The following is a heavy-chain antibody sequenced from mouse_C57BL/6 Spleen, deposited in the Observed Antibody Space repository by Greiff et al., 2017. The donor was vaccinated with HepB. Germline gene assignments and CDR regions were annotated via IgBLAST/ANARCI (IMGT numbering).Heavy chain of an antibody. CDR1: GYTFTSYD. CDR3: ARLEGLRGYYFDY. Sequence: VQLQESGPELVKPGASVKLSCKASGYTFTSYDINWVKQRPGQGLEWIGWIYPRDGSTKYNEKFKGKATLPVDTSSSTAYMELHSLTSEDSAVYFCARLEGLRGYYFDYWGQGTTLTVSS. V-gene: IGHV1-85*01. D-gene: IGHD2-2*01. J-gene: IGHJ2*01. CDR2: IYPRDGST.